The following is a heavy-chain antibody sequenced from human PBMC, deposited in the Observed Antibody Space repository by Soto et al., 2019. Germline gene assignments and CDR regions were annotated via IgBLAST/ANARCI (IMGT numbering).Heavy chain of an antibody. Sequence: GGSLRLSCAGSGFTLSVHYIDWVRQAPGKCLEWVGRSRDKPQGYSTAYAASVKARFTTSRDESTISTYLKMNRLKTEDTAVYYCVRATCLSDSSGYTRCLDYWGQGTLVTVSS. CDR1: GFTLSVHY. D-gene: IGHD3-22*01. V-gene: IGHV3-72*01. J-gene: IGHJ4*01. CDR2: SRDKPQGYST. CDR3: VRATCLSDSSGYTRCLDY.